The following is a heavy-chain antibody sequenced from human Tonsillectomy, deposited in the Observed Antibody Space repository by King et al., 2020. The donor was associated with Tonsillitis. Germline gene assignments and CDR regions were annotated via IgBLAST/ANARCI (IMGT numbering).Heavy chain of an antibody. CDR3: ARSLSGWYFDY. Sequence: VQLVESGGGLVKPGGSLRLSCAASGFTFSSYSMNWVRQAPGKGLEWVSFISSSSGYIYYADSVKGRFTISRDNAKNSLYLQMNSLRAEDTAVYYCARSLSGWYFDYWGQGTLVTVSS. J-gene: IGHJ4*02. V-gene: IGHV3-21*01. CDR1: GFTFSSYS. CDR2: ISSSSGYI. D-gene: IGHD6-19*01.